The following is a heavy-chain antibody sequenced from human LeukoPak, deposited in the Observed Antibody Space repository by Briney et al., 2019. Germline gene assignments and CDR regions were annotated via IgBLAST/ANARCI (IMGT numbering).Heavy chain of an antibody. CDR1: GFTSGNYM. J-gene: IGHJ4*02. CDR2: IKSDGITI. Sequence: GGSLRLSVAASGFTSGNYMMHWSRQAPGKGLVWVSRIKSDGITITYADSVKGRFTISRDNAKNTLYLQMNSLRAEDTAVYYCLRDLNWSLDQWGQGTLVTVSS. CDR3: LRDLNWSLDQ. V-gene: IGHV3-74*01. D-gene: IGHD1-20*01.